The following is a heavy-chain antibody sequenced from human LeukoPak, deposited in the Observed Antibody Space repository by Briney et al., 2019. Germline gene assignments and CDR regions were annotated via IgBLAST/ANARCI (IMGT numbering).Heavy chain of an antibody. J-gene: IGHJ4*02. Sequence: GGSLRLSCAASGFTVSSNYMSWVRQAPGKGLEWVSVIYSGGSTYYADSVKGRFTISRDNSKNTLYLRMNSLRAEDTAVYYCATFVGIAVAGTGPYFDYWGQGTLVTVSS. D-gene: IGHD6-19*01. CDR1: GFTVSSNY. CDR2: IYSGGST. CDR3: ATFVGIAVAGTGPYFDY. V-gene: IGHV3-53*01.